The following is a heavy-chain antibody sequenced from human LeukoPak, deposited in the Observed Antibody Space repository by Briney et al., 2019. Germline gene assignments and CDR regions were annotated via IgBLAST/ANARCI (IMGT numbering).Heavy chain of an antibody. V-gene: IGHV4-39*01. Sequence: SETLSLTCTVSGGSISSSSYYWGWIRQPPGKGLEWIGSIYYSGGTYYNPSLKSRVTISVDTSKNQFSLKLSSVTAADTAVYYCARVPYYDFWSGYPVSFDPWGQGTLVTVSS. CDR2: IYYSGGT. J-gene: IGHJ5*02. CDR1: GGSISSSSYY. D-gene: IGHD3-3*01. CDR3: ARVPYYDFWSGYPVSFDP.